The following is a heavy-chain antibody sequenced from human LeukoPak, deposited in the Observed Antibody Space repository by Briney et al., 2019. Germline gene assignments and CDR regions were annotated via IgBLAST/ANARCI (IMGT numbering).Heavy chain of an antibody. V-gene: IGHV1-3*01. J-gene: IGHJ5*02. Sequence: ASVKVSCKASGYTLTSYAMHWVRQAPGQRLEWMGWINAGNGNTKYSQKFQGRVTVTTDTSTTTAYMELRSLRSDDTAVYYCARLYSSGWYDWFDPWGQGTLVTVSS. CDR2: INAGNGNT. CDR3: ARLYSSGWYDWFDP. D-gene: IGHD6-19*01. CDR1: GYTLTSYA.